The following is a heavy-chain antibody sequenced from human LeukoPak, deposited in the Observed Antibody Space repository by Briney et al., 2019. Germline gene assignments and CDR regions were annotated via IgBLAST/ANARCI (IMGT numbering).Heavy chain of an antibody. J-gene: IGHJ4*02. CDR2: IYYSGST. Sequence: SSETLSLTCTVSGGSISSSSYYWGWIRQPPGKGLEWIGSIYYSGSTYYNPSLKSRVTISVDTSKNQFSLKLSSVTAADTAVYYCARQAQVTMIVGVYFDYWGQGTLVTVSS. CDR3: ARQAQVTMIVGVYFDY. V-gene: IGHV4-39*01. CDR1: GGSISSSSYY. D-gene: IGHD3-22*01.